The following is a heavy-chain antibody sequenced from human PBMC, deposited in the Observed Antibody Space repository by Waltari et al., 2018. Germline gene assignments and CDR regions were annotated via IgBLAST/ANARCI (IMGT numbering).Heavy chain of an antibody. Sequence: QVQLVQSGAEVKKHGASVKVSCKASGYTFTSYDSNWVRQATAQGVGWMGWMNPNSCNTGYAQKFQGRVTMTRNTSISTAYMELSSLRSEDTAVYYCARGDIQLWSTVRVYYYGMDVWGQGTTVTVSS. J-gene: IGHJ6*02. CDR2: MNPNSCNT. D-gene: IGHD5-18*01. CDR1: GYTFTSYD. V-gene: IGHV1-8*02. CDR3: ARGDIQLWSTVRVYYYGMDV.